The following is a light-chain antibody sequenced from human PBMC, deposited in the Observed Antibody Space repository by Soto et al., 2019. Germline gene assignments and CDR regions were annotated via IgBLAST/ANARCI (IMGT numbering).Light chain of an antibody. CDR2: GAS. V-gene: IGKV1-9*01. Sequence: DIQLTQSPSSLSAAVGDRVTITCRASQGISSFLAWFQQKPGKAPKLLIYGASALQSGVPSRFSGSGSGKEFTLTISSLQPEDFATYYCQQLKTYPVIFGGGTKVEIK. CDR3: QQLKTYPVI. J-gene: IGKJ4*01. CDR1: QGISSF.